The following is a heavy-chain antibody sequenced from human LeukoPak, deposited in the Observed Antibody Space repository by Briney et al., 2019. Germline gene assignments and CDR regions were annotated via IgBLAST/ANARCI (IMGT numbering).Heavy chain of an antibody. CDR3: AGDYIWGRLF. CDR2: ITSDGSTT. J-gene: IGHJ4*01. CDR1: GFSLSDYW. D-gene: IGHD3-16*01. V-gene: IGHV3-74*01. Sequence: GSLRLSCVGSGFSLSDYWMHWVRQTPGKGLMWVSRITSDGSTTWYADSVKGRFTVSRDNAKNTLFLEMNSLRDEDTAVYYCAGDYIWGRLFWGQGTLVTVSS.